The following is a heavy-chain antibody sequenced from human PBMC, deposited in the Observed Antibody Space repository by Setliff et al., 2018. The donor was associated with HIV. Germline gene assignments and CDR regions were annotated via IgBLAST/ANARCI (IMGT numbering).Heavy chain of an antibody. CDR3: AREHSTTWPYFDF. CDR1: GYTFSDYD. V-gene: IGHV1-18*01. CDR2: ISGYSGHT. D-gene: IGHD6-13*01. J-gene: IGHJ4*02. Sequence: ASVKVSCKASGYTFSDYDVAWVRQAPGRGLEWMGWISGYSGHTSYAQKIQGRVTMTTDTSTSTAYMELRSLRSDDTAVYFCAREHSTTWPYFDFWGQGTLVTVSS.